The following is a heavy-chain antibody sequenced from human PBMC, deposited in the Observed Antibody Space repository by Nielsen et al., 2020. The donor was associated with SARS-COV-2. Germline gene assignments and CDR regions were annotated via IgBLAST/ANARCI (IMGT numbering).Heavy chain of an antibody. CDR2: IYYSGST. Sequence: SETLSLTCTVSGGSISSGGYYWSWIRQHPGKGLEWIGYIYYSGSTYYNPSLKSRVTISVDTSKNQFSLKLSSVTAADTAVYYCARHLARDFTVVTPVGWFDPWGQGTLVTVSS. D-gene: IGHD4-23*01. J-gene: IGHJ5*02. CDR1: GGSISSGGYY. CDR3: ARHLARDFTVVTPVGWFDP. V-gene: IGHV4-31*03.